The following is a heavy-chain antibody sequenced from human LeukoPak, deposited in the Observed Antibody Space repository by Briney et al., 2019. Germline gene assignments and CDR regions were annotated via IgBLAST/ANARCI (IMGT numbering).Heavy chain of an antibody. D-gene: IGHD6-13*01. V-gene: IGHV4-39*07. Sequence: PSETLSLTCTVSGGSIIDSSYSWGWIRQPPGKGLEWIGNIYYFGTTLHNPSLKSRVTMSVDTSKNQFSLKLSSVTAADTAVYYCARDSHAWYGQYYFDFWGQGALVTVSS. CDR1: GGSIIDSSYS. CDR2: IYYFGTT. J-gene: IGHJ4*02. CDR3: ARDSHAWYGQYYFDF.